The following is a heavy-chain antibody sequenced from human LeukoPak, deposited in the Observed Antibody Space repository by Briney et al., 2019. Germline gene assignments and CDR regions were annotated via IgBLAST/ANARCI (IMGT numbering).Heavy chain of an antibody. CDR3: AKEHYVCGGKSL. D-gene: IGHD3-10*02. CDR1: GFTFSSYG. V-gene: IGHV3-30*02. J-gene: IGHJ4*02. CDR2: IRYDGSNK. Sequence: PGGSLRLSCAASGFTFSSYGMHWVRQAPGKGLERVAFIRYDGSNKYYADSVKGRFTISRDNSKNTLYLQMNSRRAEDTAVYYCAKEHYVCGGKSLWGQGTLVTVSS.